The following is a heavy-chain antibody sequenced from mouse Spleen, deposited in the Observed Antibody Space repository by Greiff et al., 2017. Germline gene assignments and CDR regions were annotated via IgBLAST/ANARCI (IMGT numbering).Heavy chain of an antibody. V-gene: IGHV5-15*01. D-gene: IGHD1-1*01. CDR1: GFTFSDYG. CDR2: ISNLAYSI. Sequence: EVKVVESGGGLVKPGGSLKLSCAASGFTFSDYGMAWVRQAPGKGPEWVAFISNLAYSIYYADTVTGRFTISRENAKNTLYLEMSSLRSEDTAMYYCARGMTTVVATDYYYAMDYWGQGTSVTVSS. J-gene: IGHJ4*01. CDR3: ARGMTTVVATDYYYAMDY.